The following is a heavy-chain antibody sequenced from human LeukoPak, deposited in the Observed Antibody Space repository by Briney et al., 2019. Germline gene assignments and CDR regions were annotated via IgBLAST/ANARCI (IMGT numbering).Heavy chain of an antibody. J-gene: IGHJ4*02. D-gene: IGHD6-13*01. CDR1: GGSISSGGYY. Sequence: ASQTLSLTCTVSGGSISSGGYYWSWIRQHPGKGLEWIGYIYYSGSTYYNPSLESRVTISVDTSKNQFSLKLSSVTAADTAVYYCARDDIAAAAFDYWGQGTLVTVSS. CDR3: ARDDIAAAAFDY. CDR2: IYYSGST. V-gene: IGHV4-31*03.